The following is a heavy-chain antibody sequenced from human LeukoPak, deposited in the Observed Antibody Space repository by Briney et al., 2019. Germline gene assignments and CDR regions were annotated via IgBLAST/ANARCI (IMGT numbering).Heavy chain of an antibody. CDR1: GFTFGSYA. D-gene: IGHD6-19*01. J-gene: IGHJ4*02. V-gene: IGHV3-23*01. CDR3: AKTTAGHSSGRDPGWPVDY. Sequence: GGSLRLSCAASGFTFGSYAMTWVRQAPGKGLEWVSHISGSGGSTYHADSVKGRFTISRDNSKNTVYLQMNSLRAGDTAVYYCAKTTAGHSSGRDPGWPVDYWGQGTLVTVSS. CDR2: ISGSGGST.